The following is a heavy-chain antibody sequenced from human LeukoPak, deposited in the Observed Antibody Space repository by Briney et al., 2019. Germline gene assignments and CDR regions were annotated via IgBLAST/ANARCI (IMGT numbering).Heavy chain of an antibody. CDR2: IYYSGST. J-gene: IGHJ6*03. V-gene: IGHV4-39*01. CDR1: GGSISSSSYY. CDR3: ARRDYYYYYMDV. Sequence: SETLSLTCTVSGGSISSSSYYWGWIRQPPGKGLVWIGSIYYSGSTYYNPSLKSRVTISVDTSKNQFSLKLSSVTAADTAVYYCARRDYYYYYMDVWGKGTTVTVSS.